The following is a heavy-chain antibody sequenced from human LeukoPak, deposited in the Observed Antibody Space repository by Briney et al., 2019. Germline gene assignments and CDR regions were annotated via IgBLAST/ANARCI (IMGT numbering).Heavy chain of an antibody. J-gene: IGHJ4*02. CDR1: GFPFSSYW. V-gene: IGHV3-74*01. Sequence: GGSLRLSCATSGFPFSSYWMLWVRQAPGKGLVWVSRINGDETVTTYADFAKGRFTISRDNTDNILYLQMNSLTAEDTATYYCSRSQFDYWGQGILVTVSS. CDR2: INGDETVT. CDR3: SRSQFDY.